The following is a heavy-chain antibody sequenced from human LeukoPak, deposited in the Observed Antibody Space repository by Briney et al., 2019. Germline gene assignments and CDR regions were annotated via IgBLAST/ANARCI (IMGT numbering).Heavy chain of an antibody. Sequence: GGSLRLSCAASGFTVSSNYMSWVRQAPGKGLEWVSVIYSDGSTYYADSVKGRFTISRDNSKNTLYLQMNSLRAEDTAVYYCARDWPPYWGQGTLVTASS. CDR2: IYSDGST. V-gene: IGHV3-66*01. CDR3: ARDWPPY. CDR1: GFTVSSNY. J-gene: IGHJ4*02.